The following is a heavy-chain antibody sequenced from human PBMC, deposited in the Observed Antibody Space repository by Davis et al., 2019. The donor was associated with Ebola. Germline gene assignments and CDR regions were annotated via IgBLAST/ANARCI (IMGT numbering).Heavy chain of an antibody. V-gene: IGHV3-23*01. CDR2: ISSGSDIT. CDR1: GFSFSSYS. J-gene: IGHJ6*04. D-gene: IGHD6-19*01. Sequence: PGGSLRLSCAASGFSFSSYSMTWVRQAPEKGLEWVSAISSGSDITYYADSVKGRFTISRDNSKNTLYLQMNSLRAEDTAVFYCAKRATVKVAGANYYNAMDVWGKGTTVTVSS. CDR3: AKRATVKVAGANYYNAMDV.